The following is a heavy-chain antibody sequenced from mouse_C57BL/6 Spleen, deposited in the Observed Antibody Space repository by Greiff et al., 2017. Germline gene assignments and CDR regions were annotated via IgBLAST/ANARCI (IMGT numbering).Heavy chain of an antibody. Sequence: QVQLQQSGPELVKPGASVKISCKASGYAFSSSWMNWVKQRPGKGLEWIGRIYPGDGDTNYNGKFKGKATLTADKSSSTAYMQLRSLTSEDSAVYVCAREETYYSNYAWFAYWGKGTLVTVSA. V-gene: IGHV1-82*01. J-gene: IGHJ3*01. CDR3: AREETYYSNYAWFAY. D-gene: IGHD2-5*01. CDR2: IYPGDGDT. CDR1: GYAFSSSW.